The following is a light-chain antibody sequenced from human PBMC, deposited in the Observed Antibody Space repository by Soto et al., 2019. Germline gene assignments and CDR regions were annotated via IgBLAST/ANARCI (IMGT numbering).Light chain of an antibody. CDR3: QQYYSSPPT. J-gene: IGKJ1*01. CDR1: QSVLNNSNNKNY. CDR2: WAT. Sequence: DIVMTQSPDSLAVSLGERATINCKSSQSVLNNSNNKNYLSWYQQKPGQTPNLLITWATTRESGVPDRVSGSGSGTDFTLTISSLQAEDVAVYYCQQYYSSPPTFGQGTKVEIK. V-gene: IGKV4-1*01.